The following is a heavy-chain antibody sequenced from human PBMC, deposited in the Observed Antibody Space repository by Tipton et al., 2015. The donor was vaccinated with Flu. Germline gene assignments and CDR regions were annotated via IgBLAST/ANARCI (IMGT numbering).Heavy chain of an antibody. V-gene: IGHV3-7*01. CDR3: ARDLMITFGGVIDYYYYGMDV. CDR1: GFTFSSYW. CDR2: IKQDGSEK. D-gene: IGHD3-16*01. Sequence: SLRLSCAASGFTFSSYWMSWVRQAPGKGLEWVANIKQDGSEKYYVDSVKGRFTISRDNAKNSLYLQMNSLRAEDMAVYYCARDLMITFGGVIDYYYYGMDVWGQGTTVTVSS. J-gene: IGHJ6*02.